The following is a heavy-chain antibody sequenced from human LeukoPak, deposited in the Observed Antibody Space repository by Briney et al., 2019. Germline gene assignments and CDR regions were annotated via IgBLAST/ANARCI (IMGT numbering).Heavy chain of an antibody. CDR2: INPSGTTT. V-gene: IGHV1-46*01. CDR3: ARVRTVADAFDI. D-gene: IGHD4-23*01. Sequence: GASVKVSCKASGYTFTTHYMHWVRQAPGQGLKWMGLINPSGTTTNYAQKFRGRVTMTRDLSTSTDYMELSSLRSDDTAVYYCARVRTVADAFDIWGQGTMVTVSS. J-gene: IGHJ3*02. CDR1: GYTFTTHY.